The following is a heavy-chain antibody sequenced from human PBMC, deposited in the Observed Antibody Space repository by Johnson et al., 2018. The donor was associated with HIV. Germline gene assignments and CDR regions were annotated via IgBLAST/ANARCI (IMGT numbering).Heavy chain of an antibody. V-gene: IGHV3-53*01. CDR1: GFTVSGHY. CDR2: IYSGDSA. D-gene: IGHD6-13*01. Sequence: QLVESGGGLIQPGGSLRLSCAASGFTVSGHYMNWVRQAPGKGLEWVSVIYSGDSAYYTHSVKGRFTISRDNSKNTLYLQMNSLRAEDTAVYFCARERMAAAGTDAFDIWGQGTMVTVSS. CDR3: ARERMAAAGTDAFDI. J-gene: IGHJ3*02.